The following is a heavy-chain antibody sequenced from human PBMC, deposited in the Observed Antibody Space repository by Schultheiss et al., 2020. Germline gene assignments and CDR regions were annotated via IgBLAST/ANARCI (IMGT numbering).Heavy chain of an antibody. CDR3: AREGGYYDSSGYLSYYFDY. CDR2: IYYSGST. CDR1: GGSISSGGYS. D-gene: IGHD3-22*01. J-gene: IGHJ4*02. Sequence: SQTLSLTCAVSGGSISSGGYSWSWIRQPPGKGLEWIGYIYYSGSTYYNPSLKSRVTISVDTSKNQFSLKLSSVTAADTAVYYCAREGGYYDSSGYLSYYFDYWGQGTLVTVSS. V-gene: IGHV4-30-2*05.